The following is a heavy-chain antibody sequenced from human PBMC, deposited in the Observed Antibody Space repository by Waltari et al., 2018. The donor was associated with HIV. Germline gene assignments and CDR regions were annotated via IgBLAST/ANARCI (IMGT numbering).Heavy chain of an antibody. CDR1: GGSFSGYY. D-gene: IGHD2-2*01. J-gene: IGHJ5*02. Sequence: QVQLQQWGAGLLKPSETLSLTCAVYGGSFSGYYWSWIRQPPGKGLEWIGEINHSGSTNYNPSLKSRVTISVDTSKNQFSLKLSSVTAADTAVYYCARGAFGGCSSTSCYSPDWFDPWGQGTLVTVSS. V-gene: IGHV4-34*01. CDR3: ARGAFGGCSSTSCYSPDWFDP. CDR2: INHSGST.